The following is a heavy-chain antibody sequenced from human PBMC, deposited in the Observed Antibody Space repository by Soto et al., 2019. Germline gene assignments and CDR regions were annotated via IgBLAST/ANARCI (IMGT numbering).Heavy chain of an antibody. J-gene: IGHJ4*02. Sequence: PGGSLRLSCAASGFTFSSYAISWVRQAPGKGLEWVSAISGSGGSTYYADSVKGRFTISRDNSKNTLYLQMNSLRAEDTAVYYCAKVYYDFWSGYYGSFDYLGQGTLVTVSS. D-gene: IGHD3-3*01. CDR3: AKVYYDFWSGYYGSFDY. V-gene: IGHV3-23*01. CDR1: GFTFSSYA. CDR2: ISGSGGST.